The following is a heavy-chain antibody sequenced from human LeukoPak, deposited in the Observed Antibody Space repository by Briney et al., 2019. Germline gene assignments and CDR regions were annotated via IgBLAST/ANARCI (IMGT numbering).Heavy chain of an antibody. CDR2: IRYDGSNK. J-gene: IGHJ4*02. D-gene: IGHD4-17*01. Sequence: PGGSLRLSCAASGFTFSNYGMHWVRQAPGKGLEWVAFIRYDGSNKYYADSVKGRFTISRDNSKNTLDLQMNSLRADDTAVYYCAKDFEHDYGEHRPLDYWGQGTLVTVSS. CDR3: AKDFEHDYGEHRPLDY. CDR1: GFTFSNYG. V-gene: IGHV3-30*02.